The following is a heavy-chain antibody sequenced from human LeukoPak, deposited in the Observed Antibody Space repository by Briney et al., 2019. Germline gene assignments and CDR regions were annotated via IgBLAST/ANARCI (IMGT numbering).Heavy chain of an antibody. CDR1: GYTFTSYG. D-gene: IGHD6-13*01. Sequence: GASVKVSCKASGYTFTSYGISWVRQAPGQGLEWMGWISAYSGNTNYAQKLQGRVTMTTDTSTSTAYMELRSLRSDDTAVYYCASNTQTAAGTTIFDYWGQGTLVTVSS. V-gene: IGHV1-18*01. CDR2: ISAYSGNT. CDR3: ASNTQTAAGTTIFDY. J-gene: IGHJ4*02.